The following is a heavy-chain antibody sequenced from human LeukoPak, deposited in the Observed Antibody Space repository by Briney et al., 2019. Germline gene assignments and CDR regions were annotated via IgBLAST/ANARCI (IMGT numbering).Heavy chain of an antibody. J-gene: IGHJ4*02. Sequence: SETLSLTCTVSGYSISSGNYWGWIRQPPGKGPEWIGSIYHSGSTYYSPSLKSRVSISVDTSKNQFSLRLSSVTAADTAVYYCARDGDFYYFDYWGQGTLVTVSS. CDR1: GYSISSGNY. V-gene: IGHV4-38-2*02. CDR3: ARDGDFYYFDY. CDR2: IYHSGST.